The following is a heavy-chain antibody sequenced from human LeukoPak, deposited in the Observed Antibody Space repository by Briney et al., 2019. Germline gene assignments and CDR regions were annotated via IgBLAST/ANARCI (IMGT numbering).Heavy chain of an antibody. CDR1: GGSISSHY. D-gene: IGHD3-22*01. Sequence: SETLSLTCTVSGGSISSHYWSWLRQPPGKGLEWIGYIYYSGSTNYNPSLKSRVTISVDTSKNQFSLKLSSVTAADTAVYYCARSYDSSGAGWFDYWGQGTLVTVSS. V-gene: IGHV4-59*11. CDR2: IYYSGST. J-gene: IGHJ4*02. CDR3: ARSYDSSGAGWFDY.